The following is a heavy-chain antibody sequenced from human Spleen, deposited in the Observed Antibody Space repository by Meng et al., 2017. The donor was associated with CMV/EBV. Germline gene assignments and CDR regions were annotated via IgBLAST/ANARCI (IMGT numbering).Heavy chain of an antibody. CDR3: ARVVTTFGAGGTFDV. CDR1: GGSFSEYY. J-gene: IGHJ3*01. Sequence: SETLSLTXXVYGGSFSEYYWSWIRKPPGKGMEWNGEINHSGGGTNYNPSLKSRVTISLDMSKNHFSLRLTSVTAADTAVYYCARVVTTFGAGGTFDVWGQGTLVTVSS. CDR2: INHSGGGT. V-gene: IGHV4-34*01. D-gene: IGHD3-3*01.